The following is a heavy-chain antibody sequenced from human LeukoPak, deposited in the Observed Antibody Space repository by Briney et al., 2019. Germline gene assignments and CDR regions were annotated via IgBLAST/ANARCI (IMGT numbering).Heavy chain of an antibody. CDR3: TRHQGRPGSLGALDY. V-gene: IGHV4-39*01. CDR1: GDSISSSVSY. D-gene: IGHD3-16*01. J-gene: IGHJ4*02. Sequence: SETLSLTCTVSGDSISSSVSYWGWIRQPPGKGLEWIGSIYYSGSTYYNPSLKSRVTISVDTSKNQFSLKLSSVTAADTAVYYCTRHQGRPGSLGALDYWGQGTLVTVSS. CDR2: IYYSGST.